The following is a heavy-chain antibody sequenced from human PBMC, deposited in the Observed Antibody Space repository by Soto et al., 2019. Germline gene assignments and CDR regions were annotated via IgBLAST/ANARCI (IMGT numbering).Heavy chain of an antibody. CDR3: ARGGGYCTPTSCAIDS. J-gene: IGHJ4*02. CDR1: RFSFSSYE. CDR2: VSLTGDRT. V-gene: IGHV3-23*01. Sequence: EVQLLESGGGLVQPGGSLRLSCVASRFSFSSYEMSWVRQAAGKGLEWVSRVSLTGDRTNYAGSVKGRFTVSRDNFKNTLYLVMDSLRPEDTAIYYCARGGGYCTPTSCAIDSWGRGTPVTVSS. D-gene: IGHD2-8*01.